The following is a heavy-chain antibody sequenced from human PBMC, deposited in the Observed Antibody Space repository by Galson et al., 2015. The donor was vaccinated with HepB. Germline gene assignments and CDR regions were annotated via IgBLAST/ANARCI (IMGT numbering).Heavy chain of an antibody. CDR2: IYTSGST. V-gene: IGHV4-61*02. J-gene: IGHJ4*02. CDR1: GGSISSGSYY. D-gene: IGHD2-2*01. CDR3: ARGSSGSSTSYSN. Sequence: TLSLTCTVSGGSISSGSYYWSWIRQPAGKGLEWIGRIYTSGSTNYNPSLKSRVTMSVDTSKNQFSLKLSSVTAADTAVYYCARGSSGSSTSYSNWGQGTLVTVSS.